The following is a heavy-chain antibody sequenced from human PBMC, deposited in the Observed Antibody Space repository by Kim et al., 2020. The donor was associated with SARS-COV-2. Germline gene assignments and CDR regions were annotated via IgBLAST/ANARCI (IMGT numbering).Heavy chain of an antibody. Sequence: SETLSLTCTVSGGSISSYNWSWIRQPPGKGLEWIGYIYYTGSTNYNPSLKTRVTISVDTSKNQFSLKLTSVTAADTAVYYCASHQGPLKFHGMDVWGQGTTVTVSS. CDR3: ASHQGPLKFHGMDV. J-gene: IGHJ6*02. V-gene: IGHV4-59*13. CDR2: IYYTGST. CDR1: GGSISSYN.